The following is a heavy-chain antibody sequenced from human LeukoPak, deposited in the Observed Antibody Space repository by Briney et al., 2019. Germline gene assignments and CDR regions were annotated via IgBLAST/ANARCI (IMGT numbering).Heavy chain of an antibody. CDR3: ARGRSYGLYYYYYGMDV. CDR2: IYTSGST. D-gene: IGHD5-18*01. CDR1: GGSISSYY. Sequence: SETLSLTCTVSGGSISSYYWSWIRQPAGKGLEWIGRIYTSGSTNYNPSLKSRVTMSVDTSKNQFSLKLSSVTAADTAVYYCARGRSYGLYYYYYGMDVWGQGTTVTVSS. V-gene: IGHV4-4*07. J-gene: IGHJ6*02.